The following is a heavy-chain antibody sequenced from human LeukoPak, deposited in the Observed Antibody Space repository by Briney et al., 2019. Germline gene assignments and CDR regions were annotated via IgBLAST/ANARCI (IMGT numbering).Heavy chain of an antibody. CDR2: ISNSDDNT. J-gene: IGHJ4*02. V-gene: IGHV3-23*01. CDR3: AKSWGVEYSSGFFSGVGS. Sequence: GGSLRLSCAASGFTFSNYAMSWVRQAPGKGLEWVSTISNSDDNTYYADSVKGRFTISRDNSKNTLYLQMNSLRADDTAVFYCAKSWGVEYSSGFFSGVGSWGQGTLVTVSS. CDR1: GFTFSNYA. D-gene: IGHD3-22*01.